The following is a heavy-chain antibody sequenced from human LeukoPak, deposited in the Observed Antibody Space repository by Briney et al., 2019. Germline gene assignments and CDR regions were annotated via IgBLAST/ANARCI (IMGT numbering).Heavy chain of an antibody. CDR1: GGTFSSYA. J-gene: IGHJ6*03. CDR2: IIPIFGTA. CDR3: ASNSITIFGVVIIPYYYYYMDV. V-gene: IGHV1-69*05. D-gene: IGHD3-3*01. Sequence: GASVKVSCKASGGTFSSYAISWVRQAPGQGLEWMGGIIPIFGTANYAQKFQGRVTITTDESTSTAYMELSSLRSEDTAVYYCASNSITIFGVVIIPYYYYYMDVWGKGTTVTVSS.